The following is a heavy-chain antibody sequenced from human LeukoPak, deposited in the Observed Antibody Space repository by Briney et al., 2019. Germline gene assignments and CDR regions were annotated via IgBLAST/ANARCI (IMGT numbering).Heavy chain of an antibody. CDR1: GYTFTKYY. V-gene: IGHV1-46*01. Sequence: ASVKVSCKTSGYTFTKYYLHWVRQAPGQGLEWMGIINPNSDFTSYAQKFQGGVTMTRDTSTSTVYMELSSLRSDDTAVYYCARELGYSNAGLDYWGQGTLVTVSS. J-gene: IGHJ4*02. CDR3: ARELGYSNAGLDY. CDR2: INPNSDFT. D-gene: IGHD1-1*01.